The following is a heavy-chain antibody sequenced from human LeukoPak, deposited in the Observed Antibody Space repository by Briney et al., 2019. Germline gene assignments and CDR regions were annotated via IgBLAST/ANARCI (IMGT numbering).Heavy chain of an antibody. CDR2: IKQDGSEK. CDR1: GFTFSSYW. V-gene: IGHV3-7*01. J-gene: IGHJ6*03. Sequence: GGSLRLSCAASGFTFSSYWMSWVRQAPGKGLEWVANIKQDGSEKYYVDSVKGRFTISRDNAKNSLYLQMNSLRAEDTAVYYCARYSGFGEQCAAYMDVWGKGATVTVSS. D-gene: IGHD3-10*01. CDR3: ARYSGFGEQCAAYMDV.